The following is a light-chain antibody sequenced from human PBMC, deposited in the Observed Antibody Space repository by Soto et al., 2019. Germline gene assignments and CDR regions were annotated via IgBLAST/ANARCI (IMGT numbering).Light chain of an antibody. CDR3: SSYTTSSTLV. CDR2: EVS. Sequence: QSVLTQPASVFGSPGQSITISCTGTSSDVGGHNFVSWHQQHPGKAPKLMIYEVSSRPSGVSNRFSGSKSGNTASLTISGLQPEDEADYYCSSYTTSSTLVFGTGTKVTV. V-gene: IGLV2-14*03. J-gene: IGLJ1*01. CDR1: SSDVGGHNF.